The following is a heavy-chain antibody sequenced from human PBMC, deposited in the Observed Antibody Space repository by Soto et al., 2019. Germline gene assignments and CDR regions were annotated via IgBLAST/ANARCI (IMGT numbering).Heavy chain of an antibody. J-gene: IGHJ6*02. V-gene: IGHV1-69*06. CDR1: GGTFSSYA. D-gene: IGHD2-2*01. CDR2: IIPIFGTA. Sequence: SVKVSCKASGGTFSSYAISWVRQAPGQGLEWMGGIIPIFGTANYAQKFQGRVTITADKSTSTAYMELSSLRSEDTAVYYCARDHVADCSSTSCPTGYYYGMDVWGQGTTVTVSS. CDR3: ARDHVADCSSTSCPTGYYYGMDV.